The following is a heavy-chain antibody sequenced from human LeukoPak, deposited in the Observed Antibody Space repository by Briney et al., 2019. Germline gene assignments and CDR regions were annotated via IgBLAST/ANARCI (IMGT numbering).Heavy chain of an antibody. D-gene: IGHD7-27*01. CDR2: ISYDGSNK. CDR3: ARNMGDWGRAFDF. CDR1: GFTFSSYG. Sequence: GGSLRLSCAASGFTFSSYGMHWVRQAPGKGLEWVAVISYDGSNKYYADSVKGRFTISRDNSKNTLYLQMNSLRAEDTAVYYCARNMGDWGRAFDFWGQGTMVTVSS. V-gene: IGHV3-30*03. J-gene: IGHJ3*01.